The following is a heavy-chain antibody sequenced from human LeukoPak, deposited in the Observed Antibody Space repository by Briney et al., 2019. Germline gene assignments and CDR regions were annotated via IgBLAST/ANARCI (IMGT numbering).Heavy chain of an antibody. D-gene: IGHD3-9*01. V-gene: IGHV3-30*18. J-gene: IGHJ5*02. Sequence: GRSLRLSCAASGFTFSSYGMHWVRQAPGKGLEWVAVISYDGSNKYYADSVKGRFTISRDNSKNTLYLQMNSLRAEDTAVYYCAKEGILTPRFGANWFDPWGQGTLVTVSS. CDR3: AKEGILTPRFGANWFDP. CDR2: ISYDGSNK. CDR1: GFTFSSYG.